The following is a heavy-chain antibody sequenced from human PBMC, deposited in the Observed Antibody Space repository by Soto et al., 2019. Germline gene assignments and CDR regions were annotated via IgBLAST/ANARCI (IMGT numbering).Heavy chain of an antibody. CDR3: ARDPNTGTYHFNY. J-gene: IGHJ4*02. D-gene: IGHD1-1*01. Sequence: EVQLLESGGGLVKPGGSLRLSCAASGFTFSSYTMNWVRQAPGKVLEWVSSITSSSSAIYYADSVRGRFTISRDNAKNSLYLQMNSLRAEDAAVYYCARDPNTGTYHFNYWGQGTLVTVSS. V-gene: IGHV3-21*01. CDR2: ITSSSSAI. CDR1: GFTFSSYT.